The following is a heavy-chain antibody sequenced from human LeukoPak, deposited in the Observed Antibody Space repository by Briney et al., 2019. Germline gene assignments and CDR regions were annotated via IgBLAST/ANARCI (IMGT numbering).Heavy chain of an antibody. CDR3: AKSIYGSGTYIGVDY. V-gene: IGHV3-30*18. CDR1: GFTFNTHG. D-gene: IGHD3-10*01. Sequence: GGSLRLSCAASGFTFNTHGMNWVRQAPGKGLEWVAIISYDGSHKLYADSVKGRFTISRDYSENTLHLRMNSLRPEDTAVYYCAKSIYGSGTYIGVDYWGQGTLVTVSS. J-gene: IGHJ4*02. CDR2: ISYDGSHK.